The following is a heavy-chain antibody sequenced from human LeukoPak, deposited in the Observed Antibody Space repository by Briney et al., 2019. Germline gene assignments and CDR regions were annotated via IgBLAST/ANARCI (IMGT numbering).Heavy chain of an antibody. CDR1: GGSFSGYY. V-gene: IGHV4-34*01. CDR3: ARGGRYYGSGSPDAFDI. D-gene: IGHD3-10*01. CDR2: INHSGST. J-gene: IGHJ3*02. Sequence: SETLSLTCAVYGGSFSGYYWSWIRQPPGKGLEWIGDINHSGSTNYNPSLKSRVTISVDTSKNQFSLKLSSVTAADTAVYYCARGGRYYGSGSPDAFDIWGQGTMVTVSS.